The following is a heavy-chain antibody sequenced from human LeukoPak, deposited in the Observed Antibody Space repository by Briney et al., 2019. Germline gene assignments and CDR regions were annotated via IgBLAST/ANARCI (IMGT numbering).Heavy chain of an antibody. V-gene: IGHV3-21*01. J-gene: IGHJ4*02. CDR2: ISSTSSEK. CDR3: ARDGGGLDY. D-gene: IGHD3-16*01. Sequence: GESLRLSCAASGFTFSNFKMNWVRQAPGKGLEWVSSISSTSSEKAYADSVKGRFTISRDNAKNSLYLQMSSLRAEDTAVYYCARDGGGLDYWGQGTLVTVSS. CDR1: GFTFSNFK.